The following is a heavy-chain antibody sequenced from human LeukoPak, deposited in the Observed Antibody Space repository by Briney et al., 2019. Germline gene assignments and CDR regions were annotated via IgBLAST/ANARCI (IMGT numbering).Heavy chain of an antibody. D-gene: IGHD2-2*01. V-gene: IGHV3-30-3*01. Sequence: GGSLRLSCAASGFTFSSYAMHWVRQAPGKGLEWVAVISYDGSNKYYADSVKGRFTISRDNSKNTLYLQMNSLRAEDTAVYYCARGGIVVVPAAIELDYWGQGTLVTVSS. CDR1: GFTFSSYA. CDR3: ARGGIVVVPAAIELDY. J-gene: IGHJ4*02. CDR2: ISYDGSNK.